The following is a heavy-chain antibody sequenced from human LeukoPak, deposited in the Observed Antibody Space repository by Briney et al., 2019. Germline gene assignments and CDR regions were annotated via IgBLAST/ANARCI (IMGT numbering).Heavy chain of an antibody. D-gene: IGHD1-1*01. CDR3: ARGKDNWNDPDGYYYYMDV. Sequence: GGSLRLSCAASGFTFDDYAMHWVRQAPGKGLEWVSGISWNSGSIGYADSVKGRFTISRDNAKNSLYLQMNSLRAEDTAVYYCARGKDNWNDPDGYYYYMDVWGKGPTVTISS. J-gene: IGHJ6*03. V-gene: IGHV3-9*01. CDR1: GFTFDDYA. CDR2: ISWNSGSI.